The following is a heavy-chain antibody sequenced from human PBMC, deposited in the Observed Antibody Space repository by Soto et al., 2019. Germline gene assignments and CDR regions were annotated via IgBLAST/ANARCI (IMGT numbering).Heavy chain of an antibody. Sequence: LRLSCAASGFTFSSYGMHWVRQAPGKGLEWVAVIWYDGSNKYYADSVKGRFTISRDNSKNTLYLQMNSLRAEDTAVYYCARDPVDGMGIRWGQGTLVTVSS. CDR1: GFTFSSYG. V-gene: IGHV3-33*01. CDR3: ARDPVDGMGIR. CDR2: IWYDGSNK. J-gene: IGHJ4*02. D-gene: IGHD6-19*01.